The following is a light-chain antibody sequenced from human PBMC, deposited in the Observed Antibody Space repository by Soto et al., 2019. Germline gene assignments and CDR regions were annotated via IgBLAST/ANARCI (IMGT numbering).Light chain of an antibody. CDR1: QTVSTDY. Sequence: ENVLTQSPGTLSLSPGERATLSCRASQTVSTDYLAWYQQKRGQAPRLLIYATSTRATGIPDRFSGSGSGTDFTLTISRLEPEDFAVYYCQQYGRLPLAFDQGTRLEIK. V-gene: IGKV3-20*01. CDR2: ATS. J-gene: IGKJ5*01. CDR3: QQYGRLPLA.